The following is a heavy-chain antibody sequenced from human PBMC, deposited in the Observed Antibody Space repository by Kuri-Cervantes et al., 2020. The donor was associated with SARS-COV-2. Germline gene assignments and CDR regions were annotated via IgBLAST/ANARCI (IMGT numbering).Heavy chain of an antibody. CDR3: ARDINLEEGSYAYYYYGMDV. Sequence: GESLKISCAASGFTFSSYSMNWVRQAPGKGLEWVSYISSSSSTIYYADSVKGRFTISRDNAKNPLYLQMNSLRDEDTAVYYCARDINLEEGSYAYYYYGMDVWGQGTTVTGSS. D-gene: IGHD1-26*01. V-gene: IGHV3-48*02. J-gene: IGHJ6*02. CDR2: ISSSSSTI. CDR1: GFTFSSYS.